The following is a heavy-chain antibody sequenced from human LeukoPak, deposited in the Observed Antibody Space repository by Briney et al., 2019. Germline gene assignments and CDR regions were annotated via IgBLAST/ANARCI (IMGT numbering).Heavy chain of an antibody. CDR2: IYPGDSDT. D-gene: IGHD2-2*01. CDR3: ARLPPSTDF. V-gene: IGHV5-51*01. J-gene: IGHJ4*02. CDR1: GYSFSNHW. Sequence: GESLKISCKGSGYSFSNHWIGWVRQMPGKGLGWMGIIYPGDSDTRYSPSFQGQVTISADKSISTAYLQWSSLKASDTAMYYCARLPPSTDFWGQGTLVTVSS.